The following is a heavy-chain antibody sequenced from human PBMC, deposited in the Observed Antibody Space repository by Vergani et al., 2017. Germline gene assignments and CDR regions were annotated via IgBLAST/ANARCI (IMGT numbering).Heavy chain of an antibody. CDR3: AKDSVVAAYYYYYYMDV. J-gene: IGHJ6*03. CDR2: IYSGGST. D-gene: IGHD2-15*01. CDR1: GFTVSSNY. Sequence: VQLVESGGGVVQPGRSLRLSCAASGFTVSSNYMSLVRQAPGKGLEWVSVIYSGGSTYYADSVKGRFTISRHNSKNTLYLQMNSLRAEDTAVYYCAKDSVVAAYYYYYYMDVWGKGTTVTVSS. V-gene: IGHV3-53*04.